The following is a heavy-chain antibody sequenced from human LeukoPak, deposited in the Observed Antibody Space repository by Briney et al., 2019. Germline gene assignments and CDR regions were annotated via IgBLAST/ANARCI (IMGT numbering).Heavy chain of an antibody. D-gene: IGHD6-6*01. V-gene: IGHV3-7*01. Sequence: GGSLRLSCAASGFTFSTYWMSWVRQAPGKGLEWVANIKQDGSDKYYVGSVKGRFTVSRDNAKNSLSLQMNSLRGEDTAVYYCVRALGSSSLDFWGQGTLVTVSS. CDR3: VRALGSSSLDF. CDR1: GFTFSTYW. CDR2: IKQDGSDK. J-gene: IGHJ4*02.